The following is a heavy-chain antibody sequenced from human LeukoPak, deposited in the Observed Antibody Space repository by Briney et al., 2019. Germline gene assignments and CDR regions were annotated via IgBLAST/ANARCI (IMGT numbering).Heavy chain of an antibody. CDR2: ISYDGSNK. Sequence: GGSLRLSCAASGFTFSSYGMHWVRQAPGKGLEGVAVISYDGSNKYYADSVRGRFTISRDNSKNTLYLQMNSLRAEDTAVYYCAKDLSGGLYGMDVWGQGTTVTVSS. CDR3: AKDLSGGLYGMDV. D-gene: IGHD3-10*01. CDR1: GFTFSSYG. J-gene: IGHJ6*02. V-gene: IGHV3-30*18.